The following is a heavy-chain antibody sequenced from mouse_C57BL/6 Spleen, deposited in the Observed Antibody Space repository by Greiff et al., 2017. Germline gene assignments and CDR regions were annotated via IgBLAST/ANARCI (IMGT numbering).Heavy chain of an antibody. V-gene: IGHV1-82*01. D-gene: IGHD2-1*01. CDR1: GYAFSSSW. CDR3: ARPIYYGNHGAMDY. Sequence: QVQLQQSGPELVKPGASVKISCKASGYAFSSSWMNWVKQRPGKGLEWIGRIYPGDGDTNYNGKFKGKATLTADKSSSTAYMQLSSLTSEDSAVYFCARPIYYGNHGAMDYWGQGTSVTVSS. CDR2: IYPGDGDT. J-gene: IGHJ4*01.